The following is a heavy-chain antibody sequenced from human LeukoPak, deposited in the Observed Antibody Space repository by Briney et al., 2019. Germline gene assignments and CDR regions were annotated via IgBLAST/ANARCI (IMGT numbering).Heavy chain of an antibody. CDR3: ANFVDTSMGGNDY. CDR2: INSDSYYT. D-gene: IGHD5-18*01. CDR1: GSTFSSHA. V-gene: IGHV3-23*05. J-gene: IGHJ4*02. Sequence: GGSLRLSCAASGSTFSSHAMSWVRQAPGKGLEWVSAINSDSYYTYYADSVQGRFTISRDNSKSTLYLQMNSLRAEDTALYYCANFVDTSMGGNDYWGQGTLVTVSS.